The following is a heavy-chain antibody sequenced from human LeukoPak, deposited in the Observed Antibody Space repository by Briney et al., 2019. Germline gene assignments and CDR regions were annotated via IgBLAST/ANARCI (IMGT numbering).Heavy chain of an antibody. D-gene: IGHD3-10*01. V-gene: IGHV1-2*02. J-gene: IGHJ5*02. CDR3: AGAPTPTMVRGIAFAHNWFDP. Sequence: ASVKVSCKASGYTFTGYYMHWVRQAPGQGLEWMGWINPNSGGTNYAQKFQGRVTMTRDTSISTAYMELSRLRSDDTAVYYCAGAPTPTMVRGIAFAHNWFDPWGQGTLVTVSS. CDR2: INPNSGGT. CDR1: GYTFTGYY.